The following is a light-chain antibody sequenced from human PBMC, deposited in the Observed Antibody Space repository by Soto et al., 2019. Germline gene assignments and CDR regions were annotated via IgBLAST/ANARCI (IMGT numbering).Light chain of an antibody. V-gene: IGLV1-44*01. Sequence: QSVLTQPPSASETPGRRVTISCSGSSSNIGGNAVDWYQQLPGTAPKLLIFDNDQRPSGVPDRFSGSKSGTSASLAISGLQSEDEADDHCATWGDSLNAWVFGGGTKLTVL. CDR2: DND. CDR1: SSNIGGNA. J-gene: IGLJ3*02. CDR3: ATWGDSLNAWV.